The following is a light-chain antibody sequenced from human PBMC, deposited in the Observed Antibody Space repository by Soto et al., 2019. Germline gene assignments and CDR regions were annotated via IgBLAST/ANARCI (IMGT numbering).Light chain of an antibody. CDR2: AAS. CDR3: QQSYNSPQT. Sequence: DIQMTQSPSSLSASVGDEVTITCRASQTIMTYLNWYRLKPGKPPRLLIYAASSLQSGVPSRSSGSGSGTDFTLTISSLQPEDFATYSCQQSYNSPQTFGQGTKVDIK. V-gene: IGKV1-39*01. CDR1: QTIMTY. J-gene: IGKJ1*01.